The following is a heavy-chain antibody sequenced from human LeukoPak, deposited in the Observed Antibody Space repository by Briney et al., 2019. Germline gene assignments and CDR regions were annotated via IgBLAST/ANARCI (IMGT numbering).Heavy chain of an antibody. V-gene: IGHV1-18*01. CDR3: ARARSRASTWYWDH. D-gene: IGHD2-8*02. CDR2: ISTLYGNK. Sequence: GASVKVSCKASGYTFTDYGINWVRQAPGQGPEWMGWISTLYGNKNFAQKFQGRATMTSDTSTSTAYLELASLTSDDSAIYYCARARSRASTWYWDHWGQGTLVTVSS. CDR1: GYTFTDYG. J-gene: IGHJ4*02.